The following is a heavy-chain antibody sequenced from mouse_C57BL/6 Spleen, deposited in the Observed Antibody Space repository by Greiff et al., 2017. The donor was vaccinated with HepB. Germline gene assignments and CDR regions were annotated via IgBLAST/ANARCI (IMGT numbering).Heavy chain of an antibody. CDR1: GYAFTNYL. Sequence: QVQLQQSGAELVRPGTSVKVSCKASGYAFTNYLIEWVKQRPGQGLEWIGVINPGSGGTNYNEKFKGKATLTADKSSSTAYMQLSSLTSEDSAVYLCARYYSNPYWYFDVWGTGTTVTVSS. CDR2: INPGSGGT. J-gene: IGHJ1*03. V-gene: IGHV1-54*01. CDR3: ARYYSNPYWYFDV. D-gene: IGHD2-5*01.